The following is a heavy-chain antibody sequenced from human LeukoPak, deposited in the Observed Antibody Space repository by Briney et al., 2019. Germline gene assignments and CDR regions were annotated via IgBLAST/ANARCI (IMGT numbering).Heavy chain of an antibody. D-gene: IGHD3-22*01. Sequence: SQTLSLTCTVSGGSISSGSYYWSWIRQPAGKGLEWIGRIYTSGSTNYNPSLKSRVTISVDTSKNQFSLKLSSVTAADTAVYYCARDHYDSSGYYYWSDPWGQGTLVTVSS. V-gene: IGHV4-61*02. CDR2: IYTSGST. CDR3: ARDHYDSSGYYYWSDP. J-gene: IGHJ5*02. CDR1: GGSISSGSYY.